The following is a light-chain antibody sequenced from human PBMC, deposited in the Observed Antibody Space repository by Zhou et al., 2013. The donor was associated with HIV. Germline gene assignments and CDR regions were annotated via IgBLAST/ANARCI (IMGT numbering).Light chain of an antibody. Sequence: DIQMTQSPSSLSASVGDRVTITCRASQGIRNFLAWYQQKPGKVPKVLIYGASTLQSGVPSRFSGSGSGTAFTLTISSLQPDDFATYFCQQYNSYPCSFGQGTKLEIK. CDR3: QQYNSYPCS. CDR2: GAS. J-gene: IGKJ2*04. CDR1: QGIRNF. V-gene: IGKV1-27*01.